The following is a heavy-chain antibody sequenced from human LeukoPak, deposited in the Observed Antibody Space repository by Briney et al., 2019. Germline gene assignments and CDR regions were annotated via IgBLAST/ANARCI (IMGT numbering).Heavy chain of an antibody. CDR2: IRQDGIEQ. V-gene: IGHV3-7*01. J-gene: IGHJ2*01. CDR3: ARVRTEWYIDL. Sequence: GGSLRLSCTASGFILSTYWMTWVRQAPGMGLEWVANIRQDGIEQFYVDSVKGRFTISRDNADNSLYLQLNSLRAEDTAVYYRARVRTEWYIDLWGRGTLVTVSS. CDR1: GFILSTYW. D-gene: IGHD1-1*01.